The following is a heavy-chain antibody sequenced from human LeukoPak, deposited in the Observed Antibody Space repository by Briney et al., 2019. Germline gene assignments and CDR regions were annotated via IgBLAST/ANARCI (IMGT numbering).Heavy chain of an antibody. Sequence: PSETLSLTCAVYGGSFSGYYWSWIRQPPGKGLEWIGEINHSGSTNYNPSLKSRVTISVDTSKNQFSLKLSSVTAADTAVYYCARGVITGIDYWGQGTLVTVSS. CDR3: ARGVITGIDY. J-gene: IGHJ4*02. V-gene: IGHV4-34*01. D-gene: IGHD2-21*01. CDR2: INHSGST. CDR1: GGSFSGYY.